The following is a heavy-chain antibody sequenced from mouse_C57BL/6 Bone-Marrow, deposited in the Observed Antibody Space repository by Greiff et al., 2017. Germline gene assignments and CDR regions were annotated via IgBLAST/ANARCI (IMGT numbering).Heavy chain of an antibody. CDR1: GYAFSSYW. J-gene: IGHJ2*01. Sequence: VKVVESGAELVKPGASVKISCKASGYAFSSYWMNWVKQRPGKGLEWIGQIYPGDGDTNYNGKFKGKATLTADKSSSTAYMQLSSLTSEDSAVYFCARWGANWDPFDYWGQGTTLTVSS. V-gene: IGHV1-80*01. CDR3: ARWGANWDPFDY. CDR2: IYPGDGDT. D-gene: IGHD4-1*01.